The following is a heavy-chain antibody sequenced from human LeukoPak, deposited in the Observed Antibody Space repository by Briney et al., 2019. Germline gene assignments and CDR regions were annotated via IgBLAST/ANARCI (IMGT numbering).Heavy chain of an antibody. J-gene: IGHJ4*02. V-gene: IGHV1-18*01. CDR3: ARDDYGDYLYCFDY. D-gene: IGHD4-17*01. CDR1: GYTFTSYG. Sequence: ASVKVSCKASGYTFTSYGISWVRQAPGQGLEWMGWISAYNGNTNYAQKLQGRVTMTTDTSTSTAYMELRSLRSDDTAVYYCARDDYGDYLYCFDYWGQGTLVTVSS. CDR2: ISAYNGNT.